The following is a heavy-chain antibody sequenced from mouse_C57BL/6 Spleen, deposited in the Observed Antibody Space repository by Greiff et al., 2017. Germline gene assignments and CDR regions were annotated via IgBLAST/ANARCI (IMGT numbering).Heavy chain of an antibody. CDR2: IHPNSGST. CDR1: GYTFTSYW. V-gene: IGHV1-64*01. Sequence: QVQLQQPGAELVKPGASVKLSCKASGYTFTSYWMHWVKQRPGQGLEWIGMIHPNSGSTNYNEKFKSKATLTVDKSSSTAYMQLSSLTSEDSAVYYCARSCSGPRDFAFGCRGQGTTVT. J-gene: IGHJ4*01. CDR3: ARSCSGPRDFAFGC. D-gene: IGHD3-2*02.